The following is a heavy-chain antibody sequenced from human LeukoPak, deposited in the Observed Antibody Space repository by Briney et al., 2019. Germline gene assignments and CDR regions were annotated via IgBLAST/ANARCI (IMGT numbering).Heavy chain of an antibody. J-gene: IGHJ4*02. CDR1: GFTFSSYS. V-gene: IGHV3-21*04. Sequence: GGSLRLSCAASGFTFSSYSMNWVRQAPGKGLEWVSSISSSSSYIYYADSVKGRFTISRDNSKNTLYLQMNSLRAEDTAVYYCANVRAGHYFDYWGQGTLVTVSS. CDR3: ANVRAGHYFDY. D-gene: IGHD6-19*01. CDR2: ISSSSSYI.